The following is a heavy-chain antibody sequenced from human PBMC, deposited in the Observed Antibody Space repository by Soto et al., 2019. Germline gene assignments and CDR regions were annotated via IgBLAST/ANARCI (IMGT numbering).Heavy chain of an antibody. CDR3: ARGEEAPDDFDI. CDR1: GGSFSGYY. J-gene: IGHJ3*02. V-gene: IGHV4-34*01. Sequence: QVQLQQWGAGLLKPSETLSLTCAVYGGSFSGYYWSWIRQPPGKGLEWIGEINHSGSTNYNPSLKSRVTISVDTSKNQFSLKLSSVTAADTAVYYCARGEEAPDDFDIWGQGTMVTVSS. CDR2: INHSGST.